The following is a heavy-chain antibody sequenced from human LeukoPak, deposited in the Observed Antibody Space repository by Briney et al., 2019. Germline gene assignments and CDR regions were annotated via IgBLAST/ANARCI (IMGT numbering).Heavy chain of an antibody. J-gene: IGHJ4*02. D-gene: IGHD6-19*01. CDR1: XWSFSGYY. CDR2: INHSGFT. V-gene: IGHV4-34*01. CDR3: AASGWTPGLDY. Sequence: SETLSLTCAIYXWSFSGYYWNWIRQPPGKGLEWIGEINHSGFTNYNPSLNSRVTMSVDTSKNQFSLNLTSVTAADTAVYYCAASGWTPGLDYWGQGTPVTVSS.